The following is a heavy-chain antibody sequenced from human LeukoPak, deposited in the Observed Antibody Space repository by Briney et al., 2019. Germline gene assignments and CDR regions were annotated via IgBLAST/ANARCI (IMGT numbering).Heavy chain of an antibody. CDR3: AAIITDGYRWEAIDD. D-gene: IGHD5-24*01. Sequence: GASVKVSCTVSGYTLTELSMHWVRQAPGKGLEWMGGFDPEDGETIYAQKFQGRVTMTEDTSTDTAYMELSTLRSEATAVYYCAAIITDGYRWEAIDDWGKGTLVTVSS. J-gene: IGHJ4*01. CDR2: FDPEDGET. CDR1: GYTLTELS. V-gene: IGHV1-24*01.